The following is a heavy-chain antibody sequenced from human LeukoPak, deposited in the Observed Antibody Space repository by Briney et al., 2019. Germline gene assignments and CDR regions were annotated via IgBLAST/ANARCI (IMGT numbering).Heavy chain of an antibody. V-gene: IGHV4-34*01. D-gene: IGHD6-13*01. CDR1: GGSFSGYY. CDR2: INHSGST. J-gene: IGHJ6*02. Sequence: SETLSLTCAVYGGSFSGYYWSWIRQPPGKGLEWIGEINHSGSTNYNPSLKSRVTISVDTSKNQFSLKLSSVTAADTAVSYCASTYSSSWYPYYYGMDVWGQGTTVTVSS. CDR3: ASTYSSSWYPYYYGMDV.